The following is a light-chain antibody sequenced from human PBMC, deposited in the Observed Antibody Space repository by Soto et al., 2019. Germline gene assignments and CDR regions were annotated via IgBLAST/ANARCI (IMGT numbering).Light chain of an antibody. CDR1: QAISSW. CDR2: DAS. V-gene: IGKV1-5*01. Sequence: DIQVTQSPSTLSASGGDRVASTCRASQAISSWLAWYQQETGKAPKLLIYDASSLESGVPQRFSGSGSGTEFTLTISSLQTDDFSTYCCHQYHRYWTSGQRTKA. CDR3: HQYHRYWT. J-gene: IGKJ1*01.